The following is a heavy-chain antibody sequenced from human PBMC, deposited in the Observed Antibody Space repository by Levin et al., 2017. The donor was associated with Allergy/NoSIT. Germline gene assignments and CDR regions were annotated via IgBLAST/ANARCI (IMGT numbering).Heavy chain of an antibody. D-gene: IGHD2-8*01. V-gene: IGHV1-18*01. Sequence: PAASVKVSCKASGYTFTFYGISWVRQAPGQGLEWMGWISPYNGDTNYAQNLQDRVTMTTDTSTSTAHMELRSLRSDDTAVYYCAREMAETAADTFDFWGQGTMVTVSS. J-gene: IGHJ3*01. CDR1: GYTFTFYG. CDR3: AREMAETAADTFDF. CDR2: ISPYNGDT.